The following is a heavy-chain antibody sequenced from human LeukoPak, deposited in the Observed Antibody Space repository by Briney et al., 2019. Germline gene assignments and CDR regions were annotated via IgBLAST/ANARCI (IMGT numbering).Heavy chain of an antibody. CDR1: GFPFEDYR. CDR3: ARADKDGYGFFGFDY. V-gene: IGHV3-20*04. D-gene: IGHD5-18*01. J-gene: IGHJ4*02. CDR2: INWNGGSI. Sequence: GGSLRLSCAASGFPFEDYRMSWVRRAPGKGLEWVSGINWNGGSIGYADSVKGRFTISRDNDKNSLYLQINSLRAEDTALYYCARADKDGYGFFGFDYWGQGSLVTVSS.